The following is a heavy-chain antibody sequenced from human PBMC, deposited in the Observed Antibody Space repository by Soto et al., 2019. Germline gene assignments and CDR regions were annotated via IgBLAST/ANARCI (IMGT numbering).Heavy chain of an antibody. D-gene: IGHD2-21*01. J-gene: IGHJ4*02. V-gene: IGHV3-66*01. Sequence: EVRLVESGGGLVQPGGSLRLSCAASGVTVGNNYMSWVRQAPGKGLEWVSDTYSGGDARYADYVKGRFTMSRDSTKNTVYLQMDSRRAEDTAVYFCARNVAVRALGYWGQGSLVTVSS. CDR3: ARNVAVRALGY. CDR1: GVTVGNNY. CDR2: TYSGGDA.